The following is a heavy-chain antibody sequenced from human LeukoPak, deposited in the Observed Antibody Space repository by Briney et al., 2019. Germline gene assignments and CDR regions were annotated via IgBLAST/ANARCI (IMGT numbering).Heavy chain of an antibody. CDR1: GGSFSGYY. Sequence: NPSETLSLTCAVYGGSFSGYYWSWIRQPAGKGLEWIGRIYTSGSTNYNPSLKSRVTISVDTSKNQFSLKLSSVTAADTAVYYCARSPSYSSSSSLDYWGQGTLVTVSS. D-gene: IGHD6-6*01. J-gene: IGHJ4*02. V-gene: IGHV4-59*10. CDR2: IYTSGST. CDR3: ARSPSYSSSSSLDY.